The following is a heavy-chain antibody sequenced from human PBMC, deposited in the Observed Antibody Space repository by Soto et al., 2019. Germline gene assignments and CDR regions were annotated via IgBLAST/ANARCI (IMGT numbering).Heavy chain of an antibody. CDR2: ISGKNGNT. CDR1: GYTFSDFG. J-gene: IGHJ4*02. Sequence: QVHLVQSGDEVKKPGASVKVSCKASGYTFSDFGITWVRQAPGQGLEWMGWISGKNGNTNYAQKIQGRVTLTADTSTSTAYMEMRALTSDDTDIYYCARGDYYEDTGTFEYWGQGTPVTVSS. V-gene: IGHV1-18*04. CDR3: ARGDYYEDTGTFEY. D-gene: IGHD4-17*01.